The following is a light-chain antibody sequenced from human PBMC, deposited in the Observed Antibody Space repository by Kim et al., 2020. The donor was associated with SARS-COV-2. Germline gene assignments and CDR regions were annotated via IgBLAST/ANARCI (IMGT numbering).Light chain of an antibody. J-gene: IGLJ2*01. Sequence: VALGQTVRITCQGESLRSDYATGYQQKPEEGPKVVTYGKHIPPSGVPDRFSGAGSVSKAYLTPTGTRAGDMADYNCISRNSNDYVVFGGGTEVSVL. V-gene: IGLV3-19*01. CDR3: ISRNSNDYVV. CDR1: SLRSDY. CDR2: GKH.